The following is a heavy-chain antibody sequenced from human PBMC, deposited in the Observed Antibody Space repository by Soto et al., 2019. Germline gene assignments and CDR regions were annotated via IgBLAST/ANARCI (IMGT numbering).Heavy chain of an antibody. CDR1: GYTFSHYC. CDR3: ARGGQECSNSGCGYIYDGMDV. CDR2: ISAYNGNR. Sequence: ASVKVSCKASGYTFSHYCIGWVRQAPGQGLEWMGWISAYNGNRHFAEGLRGRITMTTNTTTSTADMELRSLSSDDTAVYYCARGGQECSNSGCGYIYDGMDVWGQGTTVTVSS. V-gene: IGHV1-18*01. J-gene: IGHJ6*02. D-gene: IGHD1-26*01.